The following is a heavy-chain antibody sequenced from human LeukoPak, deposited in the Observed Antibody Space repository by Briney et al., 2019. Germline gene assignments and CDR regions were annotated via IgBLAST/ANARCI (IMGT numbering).Heavy chain of an antibody. CDR1: GFTFSSYP. V-gene: IGHV3-30-3*01. J-gene: IGHJ4*02. CDR3: ARRTVTEYYFDY. Sequence: GRSLRLSCAASGFTFSSYPMHWVRQAPGKGLEWVATISYDGSNKYYADSVKGRFTISRDNPKNTLYLQMNSLRPEDTAVYYCARRTVTEYYFDYWGQGTLVTVSS. D-gene: IGHD4-17*01. CDR2: ISYDGSNK.